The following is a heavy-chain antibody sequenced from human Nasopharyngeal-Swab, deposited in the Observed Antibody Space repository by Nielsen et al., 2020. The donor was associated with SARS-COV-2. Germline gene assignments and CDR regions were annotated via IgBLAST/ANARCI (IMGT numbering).Heavy chain of an antibody. V-gene: IGHV3-74*01. J-gene: IGHJ4*02. CDR2: ISPDGGRS. CDR1: GVNFRTYH. Sequence: GEALKISCTASGVNFRTYHMHWVRQAPGKGLGWVSNISPDGGRSDYADSVKGRFTISRDNAKHMVYLQMTSLRADDTAVYYCVTYSVDTTMFEYWGQGTLVTVSS. CDR3: VTYSVDTTMFEY. D-gene: IGHD5-18*01.